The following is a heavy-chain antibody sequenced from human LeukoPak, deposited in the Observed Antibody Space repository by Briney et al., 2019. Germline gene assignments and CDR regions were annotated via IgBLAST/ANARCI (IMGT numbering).Heavy chain of an antibody. CDR1: GYTFIVHY. J-gene: IGHJ4*02. CDR2: VNPSSGGT. CDR3: ARTRTGKPDF. D-gene: IGHD1-14*01. Sequence: ASVKVSCKASGYTFIVHYIHWVRQAPGQGLEWMGWVNPSSGGTNYAQKFQDRVTMTRDTSINTAYMELSSPRSDDTAVYYCARTRTGKPDFWGQGTLVTVSS. V-gene: IGHV1-2*02.